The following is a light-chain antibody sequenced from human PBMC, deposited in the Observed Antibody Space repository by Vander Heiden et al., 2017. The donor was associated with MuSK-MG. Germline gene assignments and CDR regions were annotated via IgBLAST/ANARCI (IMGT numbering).Light chain of an antibody. CDR1: QSVSSSY. J-gene: IGKJ1*01. CDR2: GAS. V-gene: IGKV3-20*01. CDR3: QQDGSPWT. Sequence: EIVLTQSPGTLSLSPGERATPSCRASQSVSSSYLAWYQQKPGQAPRLLIYGASSMANGIPARFSGSGSGTDFTLTISSLEPEDFAVYYCQQDGSPWTFGQGTKVEIK.